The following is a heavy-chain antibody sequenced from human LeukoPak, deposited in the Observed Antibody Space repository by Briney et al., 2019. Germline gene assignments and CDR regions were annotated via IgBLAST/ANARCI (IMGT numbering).Heavy chain of an antibody. CDR2: TYYSGST. V-gene: IGHV4-30-4*08. CDR3: ASTNCSRSSCFGENWFDP. J-gene: IGHJ5*02. Sequence: SQTLSLTCTVSGASISSGDYYWSWIRQPPGKGLEWIGSTYYSGSTFHYNPSLKSRVAISIDTSKNQFSLSLSSVTAADTAVTYCASTNCSRSSCFGENWFDPWGQGTLVTVSS. D-gene: IGHD2-2*01. CDR1: GASISSGDYY.